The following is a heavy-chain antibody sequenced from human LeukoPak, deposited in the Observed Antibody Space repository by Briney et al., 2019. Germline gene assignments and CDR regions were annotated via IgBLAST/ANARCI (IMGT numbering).Heavy chain of an antibody. V-gene: IGHV3-7*01. CDR3: ASGSNSDAFDI. D-gene: IGHD4-23*01. Sequence: GGSLRLSCAASGFTFSSYWMSWVRQAPGKGLEWVANIKQDGSEKYYVDSVKGRFTISRDNAKNSLYLQMNRLRAEDTAVYYCASGSNSDAFDIWGQGTMVTVSS. CDR2: IKQDGSEK. J-gene: IGHJ3*02. CDR1: GFTFSSYW.